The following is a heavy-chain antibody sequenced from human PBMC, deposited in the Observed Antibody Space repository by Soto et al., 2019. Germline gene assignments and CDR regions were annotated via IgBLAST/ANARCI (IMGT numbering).Heavy chain of an antibody. D-gene: IGHD2-15*01. V-gene: IGHV3-30*04. CDR3: ARVRTYCSGGSCYGDAFDI. CDR2: ISSGGRHQ. CDR1: GFTVSAYE. Sequence: GGSLRLSCVGSGFTVSAYEIHWVRQAPGKGLDWVAVISSGGRHQFYTDSVRGRFTISRDDSKNTVYLQMNNLTPQDAAIYYCARVRTYCSGGSCYGDAFDIWGQGTMVTVSS. J-gene: IGHJ3*02.